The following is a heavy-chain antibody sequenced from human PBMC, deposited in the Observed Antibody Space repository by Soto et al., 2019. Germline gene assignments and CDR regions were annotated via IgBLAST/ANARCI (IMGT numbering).Heavy chain of an antibody. D-gene: IGHD6-19*01. CDR2: IIPIFGTA. CDR1: GGTFSSYA. J-gene: IGHJ5*02. Sequence: QVQLVQSGAEVKKPGSSVKVSCKASGGTFSSYAISWVRQAPGQGLEWMGGIIPIFGTANYAQKFQGRVTITADESTSTAYMKLSSLRSEDTAVYYCARDREAVAGTLWFDPWGQGTLVTVSS. V-gene: IGHV1-69*01. CDR3: ARDREAVAGTLWFDP.